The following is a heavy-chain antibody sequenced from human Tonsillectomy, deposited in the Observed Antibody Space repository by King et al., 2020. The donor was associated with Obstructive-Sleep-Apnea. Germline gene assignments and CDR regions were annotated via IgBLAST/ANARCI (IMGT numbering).Heavy chain of an antibody. Sequence: VQLVESGGGLVQPGRSLRLSCAASGFTFDDYAMHWVRQAPGKGLEWVSGITWNSDTIGYADSVKGRFTISRDNAKNSLYLQMNSLRAEDTALYYCAKDKDYGDYKAAMDVWGQGTTVTVSS. J-gene: IGHJ6*02. D-gene: IGHD4-17*01. V-gene: IGHV3-9*01. CDR1: GFTFDDYA. CDR2: ITWNSDTI. CDR3: AKDKDYGDYKAAMDV.